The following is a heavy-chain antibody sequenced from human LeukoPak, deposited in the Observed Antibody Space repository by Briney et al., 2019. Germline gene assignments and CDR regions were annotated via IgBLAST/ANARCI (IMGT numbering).Heavy chain of an antibody. CDR1: GFTLSDYY. CDR2: ISSSGSTI. Sequence: GGSLRLSCAASGFTLSDYYTSWIRQAPGKGLERVSYISSSGSTIYYADSVKGRFTISRDNAKNSLYLQMNSLRAEDTAVYYCARSATKYCSSTSCPYYYYGMDVWGQGTTVTVSS. J-gene: IGHJ6*02. CDR3: ARSATKYCSSTSCPYYYYGMDV. D-gene: IGHD2-2*01. V-gene: IGHV3-11*01.